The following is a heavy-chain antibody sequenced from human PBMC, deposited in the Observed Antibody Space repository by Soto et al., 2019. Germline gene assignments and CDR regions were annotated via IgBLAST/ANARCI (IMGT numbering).Heavy chain of an antibody. V-gene: IGHV1-69*13. J-gene: IGHJ6*02. CDR2: IIPIFGTA. Sequence: SVKVSCKASGGTFSSYAISWVRQAPGQGLEWMGGIIPIFGTANYAQKFQGRVTITADESTSTAYMELSSLRSEDTAVYYCARVLGSSNPYYYYYYGMDVWGQGTTVTVSS. CDR3: ARVLGSSNPYYYYYYGMDV. D-gene: IGHD6-6*01. CDR1: GGTFSSYA.